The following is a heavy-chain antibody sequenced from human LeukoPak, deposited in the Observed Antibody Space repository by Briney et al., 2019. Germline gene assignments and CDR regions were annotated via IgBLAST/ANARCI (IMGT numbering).Heavy chain of an antibody. CDR3: ARGVGKRDRTSFDY. V-gene: IGHV1-2*02. Sequence: GASVKVSCKASGYTLTGYYMHWVRQAPGQGLEWMGWINPNSGGTNCAQKFQGRVTMTRDTSISTAYMELSRLRSDDTAVYYCARGVGKRDRTSFDYWGQGTLVTVSS. J-gene: IGHJ4*02. CDR2: INPNSGGT. D-gene: IGHD1-1*01. CDR1: GYTLTGYY.